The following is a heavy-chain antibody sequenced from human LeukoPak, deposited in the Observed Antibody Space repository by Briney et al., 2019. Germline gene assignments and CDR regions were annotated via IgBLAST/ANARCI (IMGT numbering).Heavy chain of an antibody. CDR3: ARDLPYSSNWFSHGF. Sequence: GGTLRLSCAASGFTFSSYEMNWVRQAPGKGLEWVSYISSSGNTIYYADYVKGTFTIYRDTTINSLDLQMNNLRAEDTAIYYCARDLPYSSNWFSHGFWGRGTLVTVSS. CDR1: GFTFSSYE. CDR2: ISSSGNTI. V-gene: IGHV3-48*03. D-gene: IGHD6-13*01. J-gene: IGHJ4*02.